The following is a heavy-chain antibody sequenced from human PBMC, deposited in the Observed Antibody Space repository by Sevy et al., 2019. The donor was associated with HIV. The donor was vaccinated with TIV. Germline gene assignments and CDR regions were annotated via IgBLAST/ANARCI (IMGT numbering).Heavy chain of an antibody. CDR2: IRSSGGWT. CDR3: ANTIFRVAQVFDI. J-gene: IGHJ3*02. D-gene: IGHD3-3*01. V-gene: IGHV3-23*01. Sequence: GGSLRLSCAASGFTFSSYDMSWVRQAPGKGLEWVSGIRSSGGWTYYADSVKGRFSISRDDSKNTLFVQMNSLRAEDTAVYYCANTIFRVAQVFDIWGQGTMVTVSS. CDR1: GFTFSSYD.